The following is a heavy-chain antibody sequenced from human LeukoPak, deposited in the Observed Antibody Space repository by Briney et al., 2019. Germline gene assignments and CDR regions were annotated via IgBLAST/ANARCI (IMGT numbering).Heavy chain of an antibody. V-gene: IGHV1-2*02. Sequence: GASVKVSCKASGYTFTGYYMHWVRQAPGQGLEWMGWINPNSGGTNYAQKFQGRVTMTRDTSISTAYMELSRLRSDDTAVYYCATDLPVSGYYYYGMDVWGQGTTVTVSS. CDR1: GYTFTGYY. CDR2: INPNSGGT. D-gene: IGHD3-16*02. J-gene: IGHJ6*02. CDR3: ATDLPVSGYYYYGMDV.